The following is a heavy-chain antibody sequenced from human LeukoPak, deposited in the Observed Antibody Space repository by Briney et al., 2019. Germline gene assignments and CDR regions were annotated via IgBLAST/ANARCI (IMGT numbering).Heavy chain of an antibody. D-gene: IGHD1-14*01. CDR3: TRNQRRLDY. CDR1: GFTFSSYW. V-gene: IGHV3-7*01. Sequence: GGSLRLSCAASGFTFSSYWISWVRQAPGKGLELVANIKQDGSEKYYVDSVKGRFTISRDNAKNSLYLQMNSLRAEDTAVYYCTRNQRRLDYWGQGTLVTVSS. J-gene: IGHJ4*02. CDR2: IKQDGSEK.